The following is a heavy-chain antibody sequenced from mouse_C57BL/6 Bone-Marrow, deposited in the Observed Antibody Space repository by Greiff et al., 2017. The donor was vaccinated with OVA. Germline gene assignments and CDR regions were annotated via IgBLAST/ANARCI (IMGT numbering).Heavy chain of an antibody. CDR1: GFTFNTYA. J-gene: IGHJ1*03. CDR2: IRSKSSNYAT. D-gene: IGHD2-1*01. CDR3: VREGVYYGSHWYFDV. Sequence: EVQLVESGGGLVQPKGSLKLSCAASGFTFNTYAMHWVRQAPGKGLEWVARIRSKSSNYATYYADSVKDRFTISRDDSQSMLYLQMNNLKTEDTAMYYCVREGVYYGSHWYFDVWGTGTTVTVSS. V-gene: IGHV10-3*01.